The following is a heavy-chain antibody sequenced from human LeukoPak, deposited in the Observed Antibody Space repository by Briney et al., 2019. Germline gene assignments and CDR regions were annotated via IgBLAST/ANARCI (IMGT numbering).Heavy chain of an antibody. Sequence: PGGSPRLSCAASGFIFSSHGMHWVRQAPGKGLEWVAFIRYDGGNKYYADSVKGRFTISRDNSKNTLYLQMNSLRAEDTAVYYCAKARSYCGGDCSLYAFDIWGQGTMVTVSS. CDR1: GFIFSSHG. CDR2: IRYDGGNK. V-gene: IGHV3-30*02. CDR3: AKARSYCGGDCSLYAFDI. J-gene: IGHJ3*02. D-gene: IGHD2-21*01.